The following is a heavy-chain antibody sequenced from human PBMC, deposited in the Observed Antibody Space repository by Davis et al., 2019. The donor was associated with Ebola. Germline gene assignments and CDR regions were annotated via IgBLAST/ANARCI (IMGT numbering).Heavy chain of an antibody. D-gene: IGHD3-3*01. Sequence: GESLKISCTTSGFTFGDYAMTWVRQAPGRGLEWVGFIISKRYDGTTQYAASMKGRFTISRDDSKNTLYLQMNSLKTEDTAVYYCTTDLYYDFWSGYSLDYWGQGTLVTVSS. V-gene: IGHV3-49*04. CDR1: GFTFGDYA. CDR3: TTDLYYDFWSGYSLDY. CDR2: IISKRYDGTT. J-gene: IGHJ4*02.